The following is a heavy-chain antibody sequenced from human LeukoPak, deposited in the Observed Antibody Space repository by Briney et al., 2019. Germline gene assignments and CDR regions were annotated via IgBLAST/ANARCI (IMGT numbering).Heavy chain of an antibody. CDR1: GGTFSNYA. V-gene: IGHV1-69*04. Sequence: ASVKVSCKASGGTFSNYAISWVRQAPGQGLEWMGRIIPILGIANYAQKFQGRVTITADKSTSTAYMELSSLRSEDTAVYYCARSGYSGYDPDSTFDYWGQGTLVTVSS. D-gene: IGHD5-12*01. CDR3: ARSGYSGYDPDSTFDY. CDR2: IIPILGIA. J-gene: IGHJ4*02.